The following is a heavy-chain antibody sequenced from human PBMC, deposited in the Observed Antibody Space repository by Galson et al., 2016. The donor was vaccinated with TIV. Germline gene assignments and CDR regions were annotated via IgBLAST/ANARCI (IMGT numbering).Heavy chain of an antibody. D-gene: IGHD4-11*01. V-gene: IGHV1-69*13. CDR1: GGTFGSFV. CDR3: ATSLDYSQIFDY. J-gene: IGHJ4*01. Sequence: SVKVSCKASGGTFGSFVFNWVRQAPGQGLEWMGDIIPLFGSANYAQKFQGRVTMTEDSSTDTAYMDLRSLRSEDTAVYFCATSLDYSQIFDYWGHGTLVTVSS. CDR2: IIPLFGSA.